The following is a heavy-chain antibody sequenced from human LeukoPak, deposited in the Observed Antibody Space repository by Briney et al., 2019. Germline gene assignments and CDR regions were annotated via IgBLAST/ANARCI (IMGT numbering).Heavy chain of an antibody. CDR2: ISYDGSNK. CDR1: GFTFSKYA. J-gene: IGHJ3*02. D-gene: IGHD3-22*01. Sequence: GRSLRLSCAASGFTFSKYAIHSVRQAPGKGLEWVAVISYDGSNKYYADSVKGRFTISRDNSKNTVYLQMNSLRAEDAALYYCAADIGTVIVVDDAFDIWGQGTMVTVSS. CDR3: AADIGTVIVVDDAFDI. V-gene: IGHV3-30*04.